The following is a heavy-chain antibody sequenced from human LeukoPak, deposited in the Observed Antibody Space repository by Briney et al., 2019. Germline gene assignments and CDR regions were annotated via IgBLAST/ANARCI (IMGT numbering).Heavy chain of an antibody. CDR3: ASSWIQLWSAFDY. V-gene: IGHV4-59*01. D-gene: IGHD5-18*01. J-gene: IGHJ4*02. CDR2: IYYSGST. CDR1: GGSISSYY. Sequence: PSETLSLTCTVSGGSISSYYWSWIRQPPGKGLEWIGYIYYSGSTNYNPSLKSRVTISVDTSKNQFSLKLSSVTAADTAVYYCASSWIQLWSAFDYWGQGTLVTVSS.